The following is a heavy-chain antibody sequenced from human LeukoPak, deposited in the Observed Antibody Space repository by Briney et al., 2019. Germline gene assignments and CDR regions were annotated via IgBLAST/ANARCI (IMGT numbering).Heavy chain of an antibody. Sequence: GASVKVSCKASGYTFTSYGISWVRQAPGQGLEWMGWISAYNGNTNYAQKLQGRVTMTTDTSTSTAYMELRSLRSDDTAVYYCARGYSSGGRADAFDIWGQGTMVTVSS. CDR2: ISAYNGNT. CDR1: GYTFTSYG. CDR3: ARGYSSGGRADAFDI. J-gene: IGHJ3*02. V-gene: IGHV1-18*01. D-gene: IGHD6-19*01.